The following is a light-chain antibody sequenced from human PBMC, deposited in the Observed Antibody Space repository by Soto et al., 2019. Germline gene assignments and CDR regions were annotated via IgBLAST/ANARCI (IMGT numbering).Light chain of an antibody. CDR2: KAS. Sequence: DIQMTQSPSTLSASVGDRVTITCRASQSIRSWLAWYQQKPGKAPTLLIYKASSLESGVPSRFSGSGSGTEFTLTISSLQPDDCATYYCQQYNSYSRTFGQGTKLEIK. J-gene: IGKJ2*01. CDR1: QSIRSW. CDR3: QQYNSYSRT. V-gene: IGKV1-5*03.